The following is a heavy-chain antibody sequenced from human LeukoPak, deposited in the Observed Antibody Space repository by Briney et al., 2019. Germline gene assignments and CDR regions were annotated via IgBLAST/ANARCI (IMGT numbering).Heavy chain of an antibody. CDR2: IYTSGST. Sequence: SPSETLSLTCTVSGGSISSGNYYWSWIRQPAGKGLEWIGRIYTSGSTNYNPSLKSRVTISIDTSKNQFSLKLSSVTAADTAVYYCARDPAPRLTSSSWYRFLGFDPWGQGTLVTVSS. J-gene: IGHJ5*02. CDR1: GGSISSGNYY. V-gene: IGHV4-61*02. D-gene: IGHD6-13*01. CDR3: ARDPAPRLTSSSWYRFLGFDP.